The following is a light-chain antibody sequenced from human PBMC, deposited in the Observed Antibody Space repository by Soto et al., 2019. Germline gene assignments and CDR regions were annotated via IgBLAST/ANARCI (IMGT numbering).Light chain of an antibody. Sequence: EIVLTQSPGTLSLSPGERATLSCRASQSVSRGYLAWYQQKPGQPTRLLIYGASTRATGIPDRFSGSGSGTDFTLTISRLEPEDFAVYSCQQYGSTPYTVGQGTKMEIK. CDR3: QQYGSTPYT. CDR1: QSVSRGY. V-gene: IGKV3-20*01. CDR2: GAS. J-gene: IGKJ2*01.